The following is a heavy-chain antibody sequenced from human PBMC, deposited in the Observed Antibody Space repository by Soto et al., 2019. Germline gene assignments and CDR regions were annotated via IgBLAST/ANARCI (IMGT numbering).Heavy chain of an antibody. CDR3: ARDKGYSYGPTDAFDI. Sequence: QKLQGRVTMTTDTSTSTAYMELRSLRSDDTAVYYCARDKGYSYGPTDAFDIWGQGTMVTVSS. D-gene: IGHD5-18*01. J-gene: IGHJ3*02. V-gene: IGHV1-18*01.